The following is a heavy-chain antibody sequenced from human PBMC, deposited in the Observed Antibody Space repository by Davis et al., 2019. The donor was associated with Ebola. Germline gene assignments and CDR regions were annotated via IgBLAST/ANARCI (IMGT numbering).Heavy chain of an antibody. Sequence: GESLKISCAASGFTFSSYAMSWVRQAPGKGLEWVSAISGSGGSTYYADSVKGRFTISRDNSKNTLYLQMNSLRAEDTAVYYCAKGGYSYAFDYWGQGTLVTVSS. CDR1: GFTFSSYA. J-gene: IGHJ4*02. V-gene: IGHV3-23*01. CDR3: AKGGYSYAFDY. D-gene: IGHD5-18*01. CDR2: ISGSGGST.